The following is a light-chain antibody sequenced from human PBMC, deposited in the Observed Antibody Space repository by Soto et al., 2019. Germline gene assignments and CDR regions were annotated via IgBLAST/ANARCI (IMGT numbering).Light chain of an antibody. CDR3: QHDGASPKYS. Sequence: EIVLTQSPGTLSLSPGQRATLSCRASQSVSSSSLAWYQQRPGQAPRLLIYGASRRANGISDRFSGSGSGSDFTLSISRLEPEGFSVYYCQHDGASPKYSFGYVTKLQIK. V-gene: IGKV3-20*01. CDR1: QSVSSSS. J-gene: IGKJ2*01. CDR2: GAS.